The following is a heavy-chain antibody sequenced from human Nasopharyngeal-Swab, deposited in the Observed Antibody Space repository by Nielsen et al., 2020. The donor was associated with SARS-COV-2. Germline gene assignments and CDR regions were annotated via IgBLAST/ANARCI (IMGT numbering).Heavy chain of an antibody. CDR2: ISYDGSNE. D-gene: IGHD3-10*01. Sequence: GESLKISCAASGFTFSIYGMHWVRQAPGKGLEWVAIISYDGSNEYYADSVKGRFTISRDNSENTLYLQMNSLRAEDTAVYHCARGPNFNYFDSGNSLYYYYGMHDWGQGTTVTVSS. V-gene: IGHV3-30*03. J-gene: IGHJ6*02. CDR1: GFTFSIYG. CDR3: ARGPNFNYFDSGNSLYYYYGMHD.